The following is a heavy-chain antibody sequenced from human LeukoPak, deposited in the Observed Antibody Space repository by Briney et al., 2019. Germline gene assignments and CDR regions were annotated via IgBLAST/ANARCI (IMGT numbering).Heavy chain of an antibody. Sequence: GGSLRLSCAASGFTFSDYCMSWIRQAPGKGLEWVSYISSSGSTMYYADSLKGRFTISTDNAKNSLYLQMNSLRAEDTAVYYCATRGPDSSGFYRFDYWGQGTLVTVSS. D-gene: IGHD3-22*01. CDR1: GFTFSDYC. CDR2: ISSSGSTM. J-gene: IGHJ4*02. V-gene: IGHV3-11*01. CDR3: ATRGPDSSGFYRFDY.